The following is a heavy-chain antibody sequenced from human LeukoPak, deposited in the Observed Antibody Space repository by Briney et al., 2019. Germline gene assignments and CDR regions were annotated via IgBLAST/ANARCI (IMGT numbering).Heavy chain of an antibody. V-gene: IGHV3-23*01. CDR2: INSNGGNT. Sequence: PGGSLRLSCAASGFTSSSYAMSWVRQAPGKGLEWVSTINSNGGNTYYADSVKGRVTISRDNSKNTLCLQMNSLRVEDTAVYYCARRGDYFPFDYWGQGTLVTVSS. CDR1: GFTSSSYA. D-gene: IGHD3-16*01. J-gene: IGHJ4*02. CDR3: ARRGDYFPFDY.